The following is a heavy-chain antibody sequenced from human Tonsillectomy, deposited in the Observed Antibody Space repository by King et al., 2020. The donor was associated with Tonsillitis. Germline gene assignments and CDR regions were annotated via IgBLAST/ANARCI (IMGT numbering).Heavy chain of an antibody. D-gene: IGHD3-3*01. CDR1: GFTFSSYE. V-gene: IGHV3-48*03. Sequence: QLVQSGGGLVQPGGSLRLSCAASGFTFSSYEMNWVRQAPGKGLEWVSYISSSGSTIYYAESVKGRFTISRDNAKNSLYLQMNSLRAEDTAVYYCARELDFWSGYDGVCYFDYWGQGTLVTVSS. CDR2: ISSSGSTI. CDR3: ARELDFWSGYDGVCYFDY. J-gene: IGHJ4*02.